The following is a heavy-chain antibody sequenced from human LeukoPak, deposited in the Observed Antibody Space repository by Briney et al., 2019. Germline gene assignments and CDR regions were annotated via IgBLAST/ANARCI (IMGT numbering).Heavy chain of an antibody. CDR3: VPHTRSDTAMVN. Sequence: ASVNVSCKASGGTFSSYAISWVRQAPGQGLEWMGGIIPIFGTANYAQKFQGRVTITADESTSTAYMELSSLRSEDTAVYYCVPHTRSDTAMVNWGQGTLVTVSS. D-gene: IGHD5-18*01. CDR2: IIPIFGTA. CDR1: GGTFSSYA. J-gene: IGHJ4*02. V-gene: IGHV1-69*13.